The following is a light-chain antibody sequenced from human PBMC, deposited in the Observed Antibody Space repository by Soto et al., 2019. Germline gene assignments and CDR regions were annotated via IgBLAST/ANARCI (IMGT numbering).Light chain of an antibody. J-gene: IGKJ4*01. V-gene: IGKV3D-15*01. CDR2: DIS. CDR3: QQYDTWPLT. CDR1: QYVSTN. Sequence: ETVMTQFPATLSVSPGERATLSCRASQYVSTNLAWYQQQPGQPPRLLIYDISNRATGIPARFSGSGSETEFALTITSLQSEDFGVYYCQQYDTWPLTFGGGTKVDI.